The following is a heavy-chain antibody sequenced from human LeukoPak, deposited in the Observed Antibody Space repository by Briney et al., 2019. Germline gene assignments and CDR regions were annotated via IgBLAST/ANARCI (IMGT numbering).Heavy chain of an antibody. CDR2: LSGSGGST. Sequence: PGGSLRLSCAASGFTFSSYGMSWVRQAPGKGLEWVSSLSGSGGSTYYADSVKGRFTISRDNSKNTLYLQMNSLRAEDTAIYYCATGGAALAAYYWGQGTLVTVSS. CDR3: ATGGAALAAYY. D-gene: IGHD1-26*01. CDR1: GFTFSSYG. V-gene: IGHV3-23*01. J-gene: IGHJ4*02.